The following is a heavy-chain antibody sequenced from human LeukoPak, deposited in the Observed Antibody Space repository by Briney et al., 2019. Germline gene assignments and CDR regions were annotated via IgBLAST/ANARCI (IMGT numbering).Heavy chain of an antibody. CDR1: GYSFTSYW. CDR2: IYPGDSDT. V-gene: IGHV5-51*01. Sequence: GASLQISCKGSGYSFTSYWIGWVRQLPGKGLEWMGIIYPGDSDTRYSPSFQGQVTISADKSISTAYLQWSSLKASDTAMYYCARREIAAAGTFDYWGQGTLVTVSS. D-gene: IGHD6-13*01. CDR3: ARREIAAAGTFDY. J-gene: IGHJ4*02.